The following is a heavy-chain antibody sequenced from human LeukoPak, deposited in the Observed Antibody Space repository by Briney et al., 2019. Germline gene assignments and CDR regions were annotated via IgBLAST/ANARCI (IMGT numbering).Heavy chain of an antibody. Sequence: PGGSLRLSCAASGFTFSTYSMNWVRQAPGKGLEWVSGINWNGDNTAYADSVEGRFTISRDNAKNSLYLQMNSLRAEDTALYYCARGLDYGDSDQYYFDYWGQGTLVTVSS. CDR3: ARGLDYGDSDQYYFDY. V-gene: IGHV3-20*04. D-gene: IGHD4-17*01. CDR1: GFTFSTYS. J-gene: IGHJ4*02. CDR2: INWNGDNT.